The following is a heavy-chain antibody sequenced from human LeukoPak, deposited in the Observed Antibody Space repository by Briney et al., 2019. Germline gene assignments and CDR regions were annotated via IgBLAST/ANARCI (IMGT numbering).Heavy chain of an antibody. J-gene: IGHJ4*02. CDR3: ARALGYYAFYFDH. D-gene: IGHD1-26*01. CDR2: IYSSGST. Sequence: SETLSLTCRVSGASINSGSNYWGWIRQPPGKTLEWIGSIYSSGSTYYNPSLKSRVIIMIDTPKNHFSLTLSSVTAADTAVYYCARALGYYAFYFDHWGQGTLVTVSS. V-gene: IGHV4-39*07. CDR1: GASINSGSNY.